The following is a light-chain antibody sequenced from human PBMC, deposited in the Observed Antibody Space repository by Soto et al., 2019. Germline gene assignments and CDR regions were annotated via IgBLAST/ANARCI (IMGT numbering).Light chain of an antibody. Sequence: QSVLAQPASVSGSPGQAITISCTGTSSDVGSYNYVSWYQQHPGKATKLMIYEVSYRPSGVSNRFSGSKSGNTASLTISGLQAEDEADYYCSSFTTTTTLVVFGGGTKLTVL. CDR2: EVS. V-gene: IGLV2-14*01. CDR3: SSFTTTTTLVV. J-gene: IGLJ2*01. CDR1: SSDVGSYNY.